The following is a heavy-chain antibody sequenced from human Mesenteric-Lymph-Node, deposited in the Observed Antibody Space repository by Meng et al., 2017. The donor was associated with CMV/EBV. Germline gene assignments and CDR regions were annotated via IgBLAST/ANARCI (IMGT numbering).Heavy chain of an antibody. V-gene: IGHV1-69*02. J-gene: IGHJ5*02. CDR2: IIPILGIA. CDR3: AGGIAAAGSRWFDP. D-gene: IGHD6-13*01. Sequence: QVQLVQSGAEVKKPGSSVKVSCKASGGTFSSYTISWGRQAPGQGLEWMGRIIPILGIANYAQKFQGSVKITADKSTSTAYMELSSLRSEDTAVYYCAGGIAAAGSRWFDPWGQGTLVTVSS. CDR1: GGTFSSYT.